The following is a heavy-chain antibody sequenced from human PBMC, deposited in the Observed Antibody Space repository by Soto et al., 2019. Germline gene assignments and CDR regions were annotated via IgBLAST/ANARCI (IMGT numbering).Heavy chain of an antibody. CDR1: GGTFSNYD. D-gene: IGHD4-4*01. CDR3: ARGRADYNNAYLGLGMDV. Sequence: QVQLVQSGAEVKKPGSSVKVSCKASGGTFSNYDIIWVRQAPGQGLEWMGGIIPIFAAPNYAQKFQGRVTITADESTSTAYMELSSLRSEDTAVYYCARGRADYNNAYLGLGMDVWGQGTTVTVSS. V-gene: IGHV1-69*12. J-gene: IGHJ6*02. CDR2: IIPIFAAP.